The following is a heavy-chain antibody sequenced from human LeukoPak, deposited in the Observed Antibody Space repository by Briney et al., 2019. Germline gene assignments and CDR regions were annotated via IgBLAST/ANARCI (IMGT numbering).Heavy chain of an antibody. V-gene: IGHV3-30-3*01. Sequence: PGGSLRLSCAASGFTFSSYAMHWARQAPGKGLEWVAVISYDGSNKYYADSVKGRFTISRDNSKNTLYLQMNSLRAEDTAVYYCARGDIVVVPAAMGWGQGTMVTVSS. CDR3: ARGDIVVVPAAMG. J-gene: IGHJ3*01. CDR1: GFTFSSYA. CDR2: ISYDGSNK. D-gene: IGHD2-2*01.